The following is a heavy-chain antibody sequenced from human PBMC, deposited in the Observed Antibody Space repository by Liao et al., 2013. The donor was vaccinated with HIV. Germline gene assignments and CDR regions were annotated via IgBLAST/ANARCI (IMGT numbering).Heavy chain of an antibody. V-gene: IGHV4-39*07. Sequence: QLQLQESGPGLVKPSETLSLTCTVSGGSISSSSYYWGWIRQPPGKGLEWIGSIYYSGNTYYNPSLKSRVTISVDTSKNQFSLKLSSVTAADTAVYYCARDHPKYYYDSRSFDYWGQGTLVTVSS. CDR3: ARDHPKYYYDSRSFDY. D-gene: IGHD3-22*01. CDR1: GGSISSSSYY. CDR2: IYYSGNT. J-gene: IGHJ4*02.